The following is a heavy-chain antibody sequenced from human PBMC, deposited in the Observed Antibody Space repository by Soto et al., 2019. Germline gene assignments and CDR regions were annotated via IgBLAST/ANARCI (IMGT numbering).Heavy chain of an antibody. CDR1: GGSISSYY. J-gene: IGHJ6*03. CDR2: IYYSGST. Sequence: SETLSLTCTVSGGSISSYYWSWIRQPPGKGLEWVGYIYYSGSTNYNPSLKSRVTISVDTSKNQFSLKLSSVTAADTAVYYCARGPYDFWSGDPDYYYYYMDGWGKGTTVTVSS. D-gene: IGHD3-3*01. V-gene: IGHV4-59*08. CDR3: ARGPYDFWSGDPDYYYYYMDG.